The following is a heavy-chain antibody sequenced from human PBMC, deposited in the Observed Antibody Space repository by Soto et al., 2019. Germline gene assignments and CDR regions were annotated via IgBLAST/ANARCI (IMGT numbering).Heavy chain of an antibody. CDR3: ASGYYGSGSPFDY. V-gene: IGHV4-30-4*01. CDR1: GGSISSGDYY. J-gene: IGHJ4*02. CDR2: IYYSGST. Sequence: SETLSLTCTVSGGSISSGDYYWSWIRQPPGKGLEGIGYIYYSGSTYYNPSLKSRVTISVDTSKNQFSLKLSSVTAADTAVYYCASGYYGSGSPFDYWGQGTLVTVSS. D-gene: IGHD3-10*01.